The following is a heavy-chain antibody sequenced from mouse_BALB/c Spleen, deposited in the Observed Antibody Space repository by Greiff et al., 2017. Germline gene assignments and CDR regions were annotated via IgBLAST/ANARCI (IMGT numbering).Heavy chain of an antibody. CDR3: AREDYYYGSSRLDY. Sequence: QVQLKESGPGLVAPSQSLSITCTVSGFSLTGYGVNWVRQPPGKGLEWLGMIWGDGSTDYNSALKSRLSISKDNSKSQVFLKMNSLQTDDTARYYCAREDYYYGSSRLDYWGQGTSVTVSS. V-gene: IGHV2-6-7*01. D-gene: IGHD1-1*01. CDR2: IWGDGST. CDR1: GFSLTGYG. J-gene: IGHJ4*01.